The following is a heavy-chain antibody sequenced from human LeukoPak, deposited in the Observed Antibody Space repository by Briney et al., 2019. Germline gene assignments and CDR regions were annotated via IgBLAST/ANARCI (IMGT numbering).Heavy chain of an antibody. V-gene: IGHV3-21*01. CDR2: ISSSSSYI. D-gene: IGHD2-2*01. Sequence: GGSLRLSCAASGFTFSSYSMNWVRQAPGKGLEWVSSISSSSSYIYYADSVKGRFTISRDNSKNTLDLQMDSLRSEDTAVYYCAKAQLQQGDYFDYWGQGILVIVSS. CDR3: AKAQLQQGDYFDY. CDR1: GFTFSSYS. J-gene: IGHJ4*02.